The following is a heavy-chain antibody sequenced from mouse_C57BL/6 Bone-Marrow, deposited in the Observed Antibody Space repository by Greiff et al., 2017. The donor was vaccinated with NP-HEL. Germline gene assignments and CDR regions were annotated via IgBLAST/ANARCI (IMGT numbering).Heavy chain of an antibody. CDR2: IYPGSGST. Sequence: QVQLKQPGAELVKPGASVKMSCKASGYTFTSYWITWVKQRPGQGLEWIGDIYPGSGSTNYNEKFKSKATLTVDTSSSTAYMQLSSLTSEDSAVYYCAREGGYYYGAWFAYWGQGTLVTVSA. V-gene: IGHV1-55*01. J-gene: IGHJ3*01. D-gene: IGHD1-1*01. CDR1: GYTFTSYW. CDR3: AREGGYYYGAWFAY.